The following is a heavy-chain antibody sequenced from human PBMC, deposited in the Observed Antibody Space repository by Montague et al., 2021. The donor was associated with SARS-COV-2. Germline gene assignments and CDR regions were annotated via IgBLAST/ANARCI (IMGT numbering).Heavy chain of an antibody. CDR1: GFNFGVYE. Sequence: SLRLSCAASGFNFGVYEMNWVRQTPGKGLEWVSYINGGGSVMYYAGSVMGRFTISRDNAESSLYLQMDSLRAEDAAVYYCVGDPGDPDTFDYWGQGTQVTVSS. CDR3: VGDPGDPDTFDY. J-gene: IGHJ4*02. CDR2: INGGGSVM. D-gene: IGHD7-27*01. V-gene: IGHV3-48*03.